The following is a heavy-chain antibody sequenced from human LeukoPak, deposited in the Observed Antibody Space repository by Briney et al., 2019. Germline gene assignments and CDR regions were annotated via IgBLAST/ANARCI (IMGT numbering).Heavy chain of an antibody. CDR3: ARRRKYCSSTSCYSADGFDY. CDR1: GYTFTSYD. V-gene: IGHV1-8*01. CDR2: MNPNSGNT. Sequence: ASVKVSCKASGYTFTSYDINWVRQATGQGLEWMGWMNPNSGNTGYAQKFQGRVTMTRDTSISTAYMELSRLRSDDTAVYYCARRRKYCSSTSCYSADGFDYWGQGTLVTVSS. D-gene: IGHD2-2*01. J-gene: IGHJ4*02.